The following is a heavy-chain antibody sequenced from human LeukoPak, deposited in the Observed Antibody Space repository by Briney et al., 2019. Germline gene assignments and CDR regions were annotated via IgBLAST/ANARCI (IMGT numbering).Heavy chain of an antibody. CDR1: GGSITSGEHY. J-gene: IGHJ3*02. V-gene: IGHV2-5*08. CDR3: AHSGRYQLQDAFDI. CDR2: IYWDDDK. Sequence: TLSLTCTVSGGSITSGEHYCSWIRQPPGKALEWLALIYWDDDKRYSPSLKSRLTITKDTSKNQVVLTMTNMDPVDTATYYCAHSGRYQLQDAFDIWGQGTMVTVSS. D-gene: IGHD2-2*01.